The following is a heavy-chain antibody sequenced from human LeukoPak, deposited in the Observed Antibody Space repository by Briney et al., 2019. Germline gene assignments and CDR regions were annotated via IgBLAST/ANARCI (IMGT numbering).Heavy chain of an antibody. CDR3: ARVSWRDYYDSSGSLNWFDP. J-gene: IGHJ5*02. CDR1: GGSISSSSYY. Sequence: SETLSLTCTVSGGSISSSSYYWGWIRQPPGKGLEWIGSIYYSGSTYYNPSLKSRVTISVDTSKNQFSLKLSSVTAADTAVYYCARVSWRDYYDSSGSLNWFDPWGQGTLVTVSS. V-gene: IGHV4-39*07. CDR2: IYYSGST. D-gene: IGHD3-22*01.